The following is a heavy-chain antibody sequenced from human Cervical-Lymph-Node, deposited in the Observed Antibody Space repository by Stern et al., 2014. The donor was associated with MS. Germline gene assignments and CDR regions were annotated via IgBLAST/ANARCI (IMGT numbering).Heavy chain of an antibody. CDR3: ARGLMPAAGYGMDV. CDR2: AHYSGGT. D-gene: IGHD6-13*01. CDR1: GGSIGSYY. J-gene: IGHJ6*02. Sequence: QVQLVESGPGLVKPSETLSLTCTVSGGSIGSYYWSWVRQPPGKGLEWIGYAHYSGGTNYNPSLKSRVTLSVDSSKKQFSLKMSSVTGVDTAVYYCARGLMPAAGYGMDVWGQGTTVTVSS. V-gene: IGHV4-59*01.